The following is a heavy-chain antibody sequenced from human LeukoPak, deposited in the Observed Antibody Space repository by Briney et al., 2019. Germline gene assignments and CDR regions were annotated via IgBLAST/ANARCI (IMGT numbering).Heavy chain of an antibody. CDR1: GGSISSYY. Sequence: SETLALTCTVSGGSISSYYWSWIRQPPGKGLEWIGYIFYSGSTNYNPSLKSRVTISVDTSKKQFSLKLSSVTAADTAVYYCARRDMYYYGMDVWGQGTTVTVSS. CDR3: ARRDMYYYGMDV. CDR2: IFYSGST. D-gene: IGHD2-15*01. J-gene: IGHJ6*02. V-gene: IGHV4-59*08.